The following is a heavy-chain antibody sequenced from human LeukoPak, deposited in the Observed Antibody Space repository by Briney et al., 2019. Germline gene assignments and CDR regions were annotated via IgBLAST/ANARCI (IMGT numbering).Heavy chain of an antibody. CDR3: ARAQRIIAARSPDFDY. V-gene: IGHV1-69*04. CDR2: IIPILGVA. CDR1: GGTFSSYA. Sequence: SVKVSCKASGGTFSSYAISWVRQAPGQGLEWMGRIIPILGVANYAQKFQGRVTITADKSTSTAYMELSSLRSEDTAVYYCARAQRIIAARSPDFDYWGQGTLVTVSS. D-gene: IGHD6-6*01. J-gene: IGHJ4*02.